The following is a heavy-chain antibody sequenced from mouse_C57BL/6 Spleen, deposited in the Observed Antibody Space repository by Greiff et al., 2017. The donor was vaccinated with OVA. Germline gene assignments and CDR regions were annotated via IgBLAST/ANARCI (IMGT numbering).Heavy chain of an antibody. V-gene: IGHV1-64*01. Sequence: QVQLQQPGAELVKPGASVKLSCKASGYTFTSYWMHWVKQRPGQGLEWIGMIHPNSGSTNYNEKFKSKATLTVDKSSSTAYMQLSSLTSEDSAVYYCARGGGYYGYGFAYWGQGTLVTVSA. CDR1: GYTFTSYW. CDR2: IHPNSGST. CDR3: ARGGGYYGYGFAY. J-gene: IGHJ3*01. D-gene: IGHD2-2*01.